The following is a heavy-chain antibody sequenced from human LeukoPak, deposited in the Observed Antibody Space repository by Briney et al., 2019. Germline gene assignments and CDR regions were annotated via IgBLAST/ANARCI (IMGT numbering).Heavy chain of an antibody. CDR1: GGTFSSYA. CDR2: IIPIFGTA. D-gene: IGHD4-23*01. Sequence: SVKVSCKDSGGTFSSYAISWVRQAPGQGLEWMGGIIPIFGTANYAQKFQGRVTITTDESTSTAYMKLSSLRSEDTAVYYCARTPQDYGGNPPDLWGRGTLVTVSS. CDR3: ARTPQDYGGNPPDL. V-gene: IGHV1-69*05. J-gene: IGHJ2*01.